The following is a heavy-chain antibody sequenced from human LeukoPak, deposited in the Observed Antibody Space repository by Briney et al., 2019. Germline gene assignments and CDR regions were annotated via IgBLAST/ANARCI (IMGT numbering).Heavy chain of an antibody. J-gene: IGHJ4*02. D-gene: IGHD1-1*01. CDR3: AAGNERLFDY. V-gene: IGHV3-66*01. Sequence: PGGSLRLSCAASGFIVSSNYMSWVRQAPGKGLEWVPVIYSGGSTYYADSVKGRFTISRDILKNTLYLQMNSLRAEDTAVYYCAAGNERLFDYWGQGTLVTVSS. CDR1: GFIVSSNY. CDR2: IYSGGST.